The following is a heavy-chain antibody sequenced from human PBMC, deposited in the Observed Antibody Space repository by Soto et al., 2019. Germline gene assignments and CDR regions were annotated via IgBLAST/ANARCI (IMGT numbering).Heavy chain of an antibody. CDR3: ARVSLYCTNGVCHFDY. J-gene: IGHJ4*02. CDR2: IYPGDSDT. D-gene: IGHD2-8*01. CDR1: GYTFTSYW. V-gene: IGHV5-51*01. Sequence: PGESLKISCKGSGYTFTSYWIAWVRQVPGKGLEWMGLIYPGDSDTRYSPSFQGQVTISADEAIDTAYLQWSSLKASDTAMYYCARVSLYCTNGVCHFDYWGQGTLVTVSS.